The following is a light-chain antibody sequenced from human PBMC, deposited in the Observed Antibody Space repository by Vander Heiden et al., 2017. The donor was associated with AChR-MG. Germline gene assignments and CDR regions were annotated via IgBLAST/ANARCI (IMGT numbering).Light chain of an antibody. V-gene: IGKV3-11*01. J-gene: IGKJ5*01. Sequence: EIVLPQSPATLSLSPGERATLSCRASQSVSNYIAWYQQKPGQAPRLLIYDASDTGTGVPARFRGSGSGTDFTLTISSLEPEDFAVYYCQHRSNWPSTFGQGTRLDSK. CDR3: QHRSNWPST. CDR2: DAS. CDR1: QSVSNY.